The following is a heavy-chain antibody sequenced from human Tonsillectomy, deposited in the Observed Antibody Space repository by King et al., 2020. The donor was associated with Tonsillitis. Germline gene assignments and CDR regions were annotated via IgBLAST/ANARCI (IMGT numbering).Heavy chain of an antibody. Sequence: VQLVESGGGLAEPGRSLRLSCTASGFTFGDYGLSWFRQAPGKGLEWVGFIRNKDYGGTTEYAASVKARFIISRDDSKSIAYLQMNSLKTDDTAVNYCSMSVVGGFTPYYYYFGLDVWGQGTTVTVSS. J-gene: IGHJ6*02. CDR1: GFTFGDYG. D-gene: IGHD6-19*01. V-gene: IGHV3-49*03. CDR2: IRNKDYGGTT. CDR3: SMSVVGGFTPYYYYFGLDV.